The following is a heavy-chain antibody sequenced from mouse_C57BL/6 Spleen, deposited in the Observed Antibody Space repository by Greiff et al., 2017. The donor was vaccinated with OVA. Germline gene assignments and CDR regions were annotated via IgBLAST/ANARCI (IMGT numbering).Heavy chain of an antibody. D-gene: IGHD1-1*01. J-gene: IGHJ4*01. V-gene: IGHV1-50*01. CDR3: ARWGYYGVYYAMDY. CDR2: IDPSDSYT. CDR1: GYTFTSYW. Sequence: QVQLKQPGAELVKPGASVKLSCKASGYTFTSYWMQWVKQRPGQGLEWIGEIDPSDSYTNYNQKFKGKATLTVDTSSSTAYMQLSSLTSEDSAVYYCARWGYYGVYYAMDYWGQGTSVTVSS.